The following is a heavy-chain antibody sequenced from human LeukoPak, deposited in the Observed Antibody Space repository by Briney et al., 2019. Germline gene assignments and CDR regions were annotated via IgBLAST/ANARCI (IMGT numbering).Heavy chain of an antibody. D-gene: IGHD3-9*01. J-gene: IGHJ4*02. Sequence: GRSLRLSCAASGFTFSSYAMHWVRQAPGNGLEWVAVISYDGSNKYYADSVKGRFTISRDNSKNTLYLQMNSLRAEDTAVYYCARDSSRAYYDILTGYHDIDYWGQGTLVTVSS. CDR1: GFTFSSYA. CDR2: ISYDGSNK. CDR3: ARDSSRAYYDILTGYHDIDY. V-gene: IGHV3-30-3*01.